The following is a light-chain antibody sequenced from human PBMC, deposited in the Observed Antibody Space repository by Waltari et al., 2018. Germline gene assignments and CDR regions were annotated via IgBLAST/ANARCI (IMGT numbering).Light chain of an antibody. CDR1: SSDVADYPL. CDR2: EVY. J-gene: IGLJ1*01. V-gene: IGLV2-23*02. CDR3: CAFAGYGVYV. Sequence: SALTQPASVSGSPGQSITISCTYSSSDVADYPLLSWYHHHPGGAPKLLIYEVYKRPSGVSSRFSGSKSGKTASLTISGLQAEDEGDYYCCAFAGYGVYVFGSGTHVAVL.